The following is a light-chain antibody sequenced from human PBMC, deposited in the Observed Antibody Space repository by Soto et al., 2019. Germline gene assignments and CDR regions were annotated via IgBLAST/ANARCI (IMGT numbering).Light chain of an antibody. CDR3: QHYNSYSEA. CDR1: QSISVS. Sequence: DIQMTQSPSTLSASLGDTVTITCRASQSISVSLAWYQQKPGKAPNLLIYDASTLQGGVPSRFSGSGSGTEFTLTVTSLQPEDFATYYCQHYNSYSEAFGQGTKVDIK. CDR2: DAS. V-gene: IGKV1-5*01. J-gene: IGKJ1*01.